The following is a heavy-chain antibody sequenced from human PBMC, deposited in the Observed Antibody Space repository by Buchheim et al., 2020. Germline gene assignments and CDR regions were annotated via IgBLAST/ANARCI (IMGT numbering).Heavy chain of an antibody. Sequence: QVQLVQSGAEVKKPGALVKVSCKASGYTFTGYYVHWVRQAPGQGLEWMGWINTNSGGTNYAQNVQGWVTMSRDTCRSTLDMELSRLRSDDTAVYYCARDYYGSGSPRYYYYGRDVWGQGTT. J-gene: IGHJ6*02. V-gene: IGHV1-2*04. CDR1: GYTFTGYY. CDR2: INTNSGGT. CDR3: ARDYYGSGSPRYYYYGRDV. D-gene: IGHD3-10*01.